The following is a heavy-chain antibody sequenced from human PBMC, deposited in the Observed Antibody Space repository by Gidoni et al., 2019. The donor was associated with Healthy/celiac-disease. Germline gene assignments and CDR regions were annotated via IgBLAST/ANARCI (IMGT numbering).Heavy chain of an antibody. J-gene: IGHJ4*02. CDR1: GLTFSSYA. V-gene: IGHV3-23*01. D-gene: IGHD6-19*01. CDR2: ISGSGGST. CDR3: AKGIAVESPFDY. Sequence: EVQLLASGGGLVQPGGSLRRSCPASGLTFSSYAMSWVRQAPGKGLEWVSAISGSGGSTYYADSVKGRFTISRDNSKNTLYLQMNSLRAEDTAVYYCAKGIAVESPFDYWGQGTLVTVSS.